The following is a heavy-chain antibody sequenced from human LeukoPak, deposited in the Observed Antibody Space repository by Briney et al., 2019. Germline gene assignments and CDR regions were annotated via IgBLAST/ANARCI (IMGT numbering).Heavy chain of an antibody. Sequence: KPSETLSLTCTVSGGSISSYYWSWFRQPPGKGVEWIGYIYYSGSTNYNPSLKSRVTISVDTSENQFSLKLSSVTTADTAVYYCARHCSSTSCYHNWFDPWGQGTLVTVSS. V-gene: IGHV4-59*01. CDR1: GGSISSYY. CDR2: IYYSGST. D-gene: IGHD2-2*01. CDR3: ARHCSSTSCYHNWFDP. J-gene: IGHJ5*02.